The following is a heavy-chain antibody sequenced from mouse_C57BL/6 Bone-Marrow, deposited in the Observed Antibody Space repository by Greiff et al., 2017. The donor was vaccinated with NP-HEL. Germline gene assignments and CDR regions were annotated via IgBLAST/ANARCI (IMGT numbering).Heavy chain of an antibody. CDR2: IRNKANGYTT. Sequence: DVHLVESGGGLVQPGGSLSLSCAASGFTFTDYYMSWVRQPPGKALEWLGFIRNKANGYTTEYSASVKGRFTISRDNSQSILYLQMNALRAEDSATYYCARSLPGYFDYWGQGTTLTVSS. V-gene: IGHV7-3*01. CDR3: ARSLPGYFDY. CDR1: GFTFTDYY. J-gene: IGHJ2*01.